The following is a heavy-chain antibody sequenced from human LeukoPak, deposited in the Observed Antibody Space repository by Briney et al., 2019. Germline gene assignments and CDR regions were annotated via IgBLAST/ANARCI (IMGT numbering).Heavy chain of an antibody. J-gene: IGHJ4*02. CDR1: GFTFSSYA. CDR3: AKDGSYFDRSGYFDY. CDR2: ISGSGDNT. Sequence: QSGGSLRLSCAASGFTFSSYAMSWVRQAPGKGLEWVSAISGSGDNTYYSGSVRGRFTISRDNSKNTVYLLVNSLRAEDTAVYYCAKDGSYFDRSGYFDYRGQGTLVTVSS. D-gene: IGHD3-22*01. V-gene: IGHV3-23*01.